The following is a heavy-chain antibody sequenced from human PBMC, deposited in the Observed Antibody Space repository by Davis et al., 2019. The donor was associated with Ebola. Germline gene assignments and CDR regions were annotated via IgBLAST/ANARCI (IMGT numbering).Heavy chain of an antibody. V-gene: IGHV4-4*02. D-gene: IGHD4-17*01. Sequence: MPSETLSLTCAVSGGSISSTNWWSWVRQPPGKGLEWIGEINHSGSTNYNPSLKSRVTISVDTSKNQFSLKLSSVTAADTAVYYCARETTVTLIDYWGQGTLVTVSS. CDR2: INHSGST. J-gene: IGHJ4*02. CDR3: ARETTVTLIDY. CDR1: GGSISSTNW.